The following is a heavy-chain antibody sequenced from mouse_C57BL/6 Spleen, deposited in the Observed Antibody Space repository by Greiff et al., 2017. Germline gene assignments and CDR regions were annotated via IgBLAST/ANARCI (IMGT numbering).Heavy chain of an antibody. CDR3: AREEYYYGSSYAYAMDD. V-gene: IGHV1-64*01. CDR1: GYTFTSYW. D-gene: IGHD1-1*01. CDR2: IHPTSGST. Sequence: QVQLQQPGAELVKPGASVKLSCKASGYTFTSYWMHWVKQRPGQGLEWIGMIHPTSGSTNYNEKFKSKATLTVDKSSSTAYMQLSSLTSEDSAVYYCAREEYYYGSSYAYAMDDWGQGTSVTVSS. J-gene: IGHJ4*01.